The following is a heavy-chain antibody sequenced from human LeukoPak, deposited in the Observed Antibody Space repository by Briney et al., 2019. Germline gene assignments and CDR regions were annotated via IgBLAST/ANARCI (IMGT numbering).Heavy chain of an antibody. J-gene: IGHJ1*01. D-gene: IGHD3-22*01. Sequence: ASGPTLVKPTQTLTLTCTFSGFSLSTSGVGVGWIRQPPGTALEWLALIYWSDDERYSPSLKSRLTITKDTSKNHVVLTMTNMDPVDTATYYCAHSFYGISPEYFNQWGQGTLVTVSS. CDR2: IYWSDDE. CDR3: AHSFYGISPEYFNQ. CDR1: GFSLSTSGVG. V-gene: IGHV2-5*01.